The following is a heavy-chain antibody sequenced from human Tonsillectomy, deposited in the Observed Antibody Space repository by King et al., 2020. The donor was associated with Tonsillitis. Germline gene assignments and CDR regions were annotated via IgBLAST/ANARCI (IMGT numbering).Heavy chain of an antibody. Sequence: VQLVESGGCLVQPGGTLKLYCAGSEVTFSSSWMTLGRQAPGEVLQWESTKKQDGSEKYYADSLKGRVTGSRDNAKNSLDLQMNSLRSEDTALYYCARDQAYSSFDYWGQGTLVTVSS. CDR1: EVTFSSSW. D-gene: IGHD6-19*01. CDR2: KKQDGSEK. CDR3: ARDQAYSSFDY. J-gene: IGHJ4*02. V-gene: IGHV3-7*04.